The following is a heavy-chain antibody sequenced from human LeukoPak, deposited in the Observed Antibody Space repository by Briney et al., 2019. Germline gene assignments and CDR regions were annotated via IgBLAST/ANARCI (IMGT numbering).Heavy chain of an antibody. CDR1: GYTFTGYY. CDR3: ARAGYCSGGSCYPNFDY. J-gene: IGHJ4*02. CDR2: INPNSGGT. D-gene: IGHD2-15*01. Sequence: ASVKVSCKASGYTFTGYYMHWVRQAPGRGLEWMGRINPNSGGTNYAQKFQGRVTMTRDTSISTAYMELSRLRSDDTAVYYCARAGYCSGGSCYPNFDYWGQGTLVTVSS. V-gene: IGHV1-2*06.